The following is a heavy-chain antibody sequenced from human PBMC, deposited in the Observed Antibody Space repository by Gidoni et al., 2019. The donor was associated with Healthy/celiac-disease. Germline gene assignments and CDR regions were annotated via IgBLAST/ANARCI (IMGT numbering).Heavy chain of an antibody. CDR2: IIPLLGIA. D-gene: IGHD6-13*01. V-gene: IGHV1-69*04. CDR1: GVTFSSYA. CDR3: ARREAAAGLQDFQH. J-gene: IGHJ1*01. Sequence: QVQLVQSGAEVKKPGSSVKVSCTASGVTFSSYAISWGRQAPGQGLEWMGRIIPLLGIATYAQKFQGRVTITADKSTSTAYREMSSLRSEDTAVYDCARREAAAGLQDFQHGGQGTLVTVSS.